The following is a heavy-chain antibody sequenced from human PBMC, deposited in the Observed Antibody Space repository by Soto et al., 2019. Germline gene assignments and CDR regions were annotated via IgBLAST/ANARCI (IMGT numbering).Heavy chain of an antibody. CDR1: GFTFDDYA. CDR3: AKDITEYNWNYPLGSY. CDR2: ISWNSGSI. J-gene: IGHJ4*02. D-gene: IGHD1-7*01. Sequence: DVQLVESGGGLVQPGRSLRLSCAASGFTFDDYAMHWVRQAPGKGLEWVSGISWNSGSIGYADSVKGRFTISRDNAKNSLYLQMNSLRAEDTALYYCAKDITEYNWNYPLGSYWGQGTLVTVSS. V-gene: IGHV3-9*01.